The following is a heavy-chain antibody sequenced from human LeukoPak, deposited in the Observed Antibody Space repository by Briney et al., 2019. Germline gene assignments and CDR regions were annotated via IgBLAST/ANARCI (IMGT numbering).Heavy chain of an antibody. Sequence: ASVKVSCKASGYTFTSYGISWVRQAPGQGLEWMGWISAYNGNTNYAQKLQGRVTMTTDTSTSTAYMELRRLRSDDTAVYYCARETDDSSGYPPPGYWGQGTLVTVSS. V-gene: IGHV1-18*01. CDR3: ARETDDSSGYPPPGY. CDR1: GYTFTSYG. J-gene: IGHJ4*02. CDR2: ISAYNGNT. D-gene: IGHD3-22*01.